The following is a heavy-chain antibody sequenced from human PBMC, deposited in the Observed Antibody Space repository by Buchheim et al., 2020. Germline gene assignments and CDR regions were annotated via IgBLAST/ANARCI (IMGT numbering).Heavy chain of an antibody. CDR1: GGSISSSSYY. CDR2: IYYSGST. Sequence: QLQLQESGPGLVKPSETLSLTCTVSGGSISSSSYYWGWIRQPPGKGLEWIGSIYYSGSTYYNPSLKSRVTISVDTFKNQFSLKLSSVTAADTAVYYCARQGSDILTGYNWFDPWGQGTL. CDR3: ARQGSDILTGYNWFDP. D-gene: IGHD3-9*01. J-gene: IGHJ5*02. V-gene: IGHV4-39*01.